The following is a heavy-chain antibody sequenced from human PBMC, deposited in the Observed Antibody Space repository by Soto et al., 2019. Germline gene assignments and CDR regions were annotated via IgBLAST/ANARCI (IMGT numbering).Heavy chain of an antibody. CDR1: GGTFSSYT. Sequence: QVQLVQSGAEVKKPGSSVKVSCKASGGTFSSYTISWVRQAPGQGLEWMGRIIPILGIANYAQKFQGRVTITADKSTSTAHSELSSLSAEDKAVYYCASRYDSSDYWGQGTLVTVSS. CDR3: ASRYDSSDY. J-gene: IGHJ4*02. V-gene: IGHV1-69*02. D-gene: IGHD3-22*01. CDR2: IIPILGIA.